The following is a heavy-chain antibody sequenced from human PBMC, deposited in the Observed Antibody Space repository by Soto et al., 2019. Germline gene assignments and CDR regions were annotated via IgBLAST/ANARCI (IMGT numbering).Heavy chain of an antibody. CDR3: ARGGNWSSFDY. Sequence: SETLSLTCTVSGGSISSYYWSWIRQPPGKGLEWIGYIYYSGSTNYNPSLKSRVTRSVDKSKNQFSLKLSSVTATDTAAYYCARGGNWSSFDYWGQGTLVTVSS. CDR2: IYYSGST. J-gene: IGHJ4*02. V-gene: IGHV4-59*01. D-gene: IGHD1-1*01. CDR1: GGSISSYY.